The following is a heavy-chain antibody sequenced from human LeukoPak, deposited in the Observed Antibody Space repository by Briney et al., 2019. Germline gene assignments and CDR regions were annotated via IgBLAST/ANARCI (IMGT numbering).Heavy chain of an antibody. J-gene: IGHJ3*02. V-gene: IGHV5-10-1*01. CDR1: GYTFTTLW. Sequence: GESLKISCAGSGYTFTTLWITWVRQLTGKGLEWMGRIDLGDSYTNYSPSFHGHVTMSSDKSIDTVFLHWSSLKASNTAMYYCAXXXXXXEXXXDIWGQGTKVIVSS. CDR2: IDLGDSYT. CDR3: AXXXXXXEXXXDI.